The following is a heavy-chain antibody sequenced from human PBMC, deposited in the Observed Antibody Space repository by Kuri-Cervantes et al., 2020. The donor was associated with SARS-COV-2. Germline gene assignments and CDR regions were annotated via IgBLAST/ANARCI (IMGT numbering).Heavy chain of an antibody. J-gene: IGHJ6*02. CDR2: ISYDGSNK. V-gene: IGHV3-30*18. CDR3: AKDRIGVFGVEYYYGMDV. Sequence: GGSLRLSCVASGFTFSSYGMHWVRQAPGKGLEWVAVISYDGSNKYYADSVKGRFTISRDNSKNTLYLQMNSLRAEDTAVYYCAKDRIGVFGVEYYYGMDVWGQGTTVTVSS. CDR1: GFTFSSYG. D-gene: IGHD3-3*01.